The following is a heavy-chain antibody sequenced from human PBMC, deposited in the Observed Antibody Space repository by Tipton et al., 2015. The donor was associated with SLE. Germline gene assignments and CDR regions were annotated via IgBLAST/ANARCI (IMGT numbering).Heavy chain of an antibody. Sequence: TLSLTCSVSGGSISNSGYYWSWIRQHPGKGLEWIGYIYYSGSTNYNPSLKSRVTISVDTSKNQFSLKLSSVTAADTAVYYCGGGPLFDYWGQGTLVTVSS. CDR1: GGSISNSGYY. CDR2: IYYSGST. D-gene: IGHD6-25*01. CDR3: GGGPLFDY. J-gene: IGHJ4*02. V-gene: IGHV4-31*03.